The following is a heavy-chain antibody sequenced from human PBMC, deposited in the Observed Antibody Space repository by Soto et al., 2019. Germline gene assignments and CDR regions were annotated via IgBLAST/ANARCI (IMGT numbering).Heavy chain of an antibody. J-gene: IGHJ6*02. CDR3: VRESTAVTTYGMDV. CDR1: GFTFSNYC. V-gene: IGHV3-74*01. D-gene: IGHD4-17*01. CDR2: ISIDGSIT. Sequence: GGSLRLSCADSGFTFSNYCMHWVRQVSGKGLVWVSRISIDGSITNYADSVKGRFTISRDNAKNTLDLQMNSLRVEDTAVYYCVRESTAVTTYGMDVWGQGTTVTVSS.